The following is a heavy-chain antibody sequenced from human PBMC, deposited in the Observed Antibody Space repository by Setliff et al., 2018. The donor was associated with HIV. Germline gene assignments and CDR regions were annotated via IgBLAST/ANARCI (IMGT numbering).Heavy chain of an antibody. V-gene: IGHV3-30*04. J-gene: IGHJ6*03. CDR1: GYTFSRYP. Sequence: GGSLRLSCKTSGYTFSRYPMHWVRQAPGKGLEWVALISHDGSYKYYADSVQGRFTISRDNSKNTLSLQMNSLRAGDTAVYYCARDRKFGSSGHYYYYMDIWGKGTSVTVSS. CDR3: ARDRKFGSSGHYYYYMDI. D-gene: IGHD6-6*01. CDR2: ISHDGSYK.